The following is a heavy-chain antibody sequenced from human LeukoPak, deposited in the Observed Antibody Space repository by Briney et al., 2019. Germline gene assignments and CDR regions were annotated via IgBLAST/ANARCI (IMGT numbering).Heavy chain of an antibody. D-gene: IGHD6-13*01. J-gene: IGHJ6*03. CDR1: GFTFDDYG. Sequence: GGSLGLSCAASGFTFDDYGMSWVRQAPGKGLEWVSGINWNGGSTGYADSVKGRFTISRDNAKNSLYLQMNSLRAEDTALYYCAREDIAAAVSDYYMDVWGKGTTVTVSS. V-gene: IGHV3-20*04. CDR3: AREDIAAAVSDYYMDV. CDR2: INWNGGST.